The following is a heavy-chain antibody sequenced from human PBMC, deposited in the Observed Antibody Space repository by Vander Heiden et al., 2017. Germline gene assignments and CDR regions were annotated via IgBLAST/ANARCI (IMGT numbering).Heavy chain of an antibody. D-gene: IGHD6-19*01. CDR2: IYPGDSDT. J-gene: IGHJ6*02. V-gene: IGHV5-51*01. CDR1: GYRFTSYW. CDR3: ARHSSGGTGGMDV. Sequence: VQLVQSGAEVNTPGASRQISCKGSGYRFTSYWIGWVRQMPGKGLEWMGIIYPGDSDTRYSPSVQGQVTISADKSSSTAYLQWSRMKASDTAMYYCARHSSGGTGGMDVWGQGTTVTVSS.